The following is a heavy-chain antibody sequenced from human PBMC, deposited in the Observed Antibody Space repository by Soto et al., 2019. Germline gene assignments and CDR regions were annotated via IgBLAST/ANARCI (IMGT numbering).Heavy chain of an antibody. J-gene: IGHJ4*02. CDR3: ARESAGYSSSWYY. CDR2: IKQDGSEK. CDR1: GFTFSSYW. D-gene: IGHD6-13*01. V-gene: IGHV3-7*01. Sequence: GGSLRLSCAASGFTFSSYWMSWVRQAPGKGLEWVANIKQDGSEKYYVDSVKGRFTISRDNAKNSLYLQMNSLRAEDTSVYACARESAGYSSSWYYWGQGTLVTVAS.